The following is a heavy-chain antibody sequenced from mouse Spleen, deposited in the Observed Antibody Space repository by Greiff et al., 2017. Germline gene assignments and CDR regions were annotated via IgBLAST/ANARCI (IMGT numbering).Heavy chain of an antibody. CDR2: IDPSDSYT. V-gene: IGHV1S127*01. CDR1: GYTFTSYW. Sequence: QVQLQQSGAELVKPGASVKMSCKASGYTFTSYWMHWVKQRPGQGLEWIGTIDPSDSYTSYNQKFKGKATLTVDTSSSTAYMQLSSLTSEDSAVYYCARSRQLGLGDAMDYWGQGTSVTVSS. CDR3: ARSRQLGLGDAMDY. J-gene: IGHJ4*01. D-gene: IGHD3-2*01.